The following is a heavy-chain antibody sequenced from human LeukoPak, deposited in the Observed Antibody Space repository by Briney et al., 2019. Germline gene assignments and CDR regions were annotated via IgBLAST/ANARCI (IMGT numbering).Heavy chain of an antibody. Sequence: GGSLRLSCAASGFTFSSYAMHWVRQAPGKWLEWVAVISYDGSNKYYADSVKGRFTISRDNSKNTLYLQMNSLRAEDTAVYYCASATLEQQLFQHWGQGTLVTVSS. CDR2: ISYDGSNK. CDR3: ASATLEQQLFQH. J-gene: IGHJ1*01. CDR1: GFTFSSYA. D-gene: IGHD6-13*01. V-gene: IGHV3-30*04.